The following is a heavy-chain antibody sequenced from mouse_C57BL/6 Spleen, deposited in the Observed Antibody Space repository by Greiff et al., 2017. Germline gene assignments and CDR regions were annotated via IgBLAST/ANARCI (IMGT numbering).Heavy chain of an antibody. V-gene: IGHV1-15*01. J-gene: IGHJ4*01. Sequence: QVQLKESGAELVRPGASVTLSCKASGYTFTDYEMHWVKQTPVHGLEWIGAIDPETGGTAYNQKFKGKAILTADKSSSTAYMELRSLTSEDSAVYYCTSYYGVDYWGQGTSVTVSS. CDR2: IDPETGGT. CDR1: GYTFTDYE. CDR3: TSYYGVDY.